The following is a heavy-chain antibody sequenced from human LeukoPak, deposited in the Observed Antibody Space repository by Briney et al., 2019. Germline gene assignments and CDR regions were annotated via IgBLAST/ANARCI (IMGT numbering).Heavy chain of an antibody. J-gene: IGHJ3*01. D-gene: IGHD3-9*01. CDR1: GFTFNNAW. CDR3: TRDWYHAFDF. CDR2: IKKRSDGGTT. V-gene: IGHV3-15*07. Sequence: GGSLRLSCAASGFTFNNAWMNWVRQAPGKGLEWVGRIKKRSDGGTTDYAAPVKDRFIISRDDSQDTLYLQMNTLKTEDTAVYYCTRDWYHAFDFWGQGTVVTVSS.